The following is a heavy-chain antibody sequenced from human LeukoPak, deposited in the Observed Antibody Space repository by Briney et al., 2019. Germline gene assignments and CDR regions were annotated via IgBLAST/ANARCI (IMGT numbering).Heavy chain of an antibody. D-gene: IGHD2-2*01. CDR1: GFTVSSEY. CDR2: IHSGGTT. CDR3: ARALPAASHTSFDY. J-gene: IGHJ4*02. Sequence: GGSLRLSCAASGFTVSSEYMSWVRQAPGKGLEWVSIIHSGGTTYYADSVKGRFIISRDISKNTVYLQMNNLRAEDTALFYCARALPAASHTSFDYWGQGALVTVSS. V-gene: IGHV3-66*01.